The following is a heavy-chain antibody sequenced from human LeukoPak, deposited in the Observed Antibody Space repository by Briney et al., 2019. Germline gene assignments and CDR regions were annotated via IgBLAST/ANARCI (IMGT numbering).Heavy chain of an antibody. V-gene: IGHV1-18*01. CDR2: ISAYSGNT. CDR3: ARDRRSSRYYYDSSGYSDY. Sequence: ASVKVSCKASGYTFTSYGISWVRQAPGQGLEWMGWISAYSGNTNFAQKLQGRVTMTTDTSTSTAYMELRSLRSDDTAVYYCARDRRSSRYYYDSSGYSDYWGQGTLVTVSS. J-gene: IGHJ4*02. D-gene: IGHD3-22*01. CDR1: GYTFTSYG.